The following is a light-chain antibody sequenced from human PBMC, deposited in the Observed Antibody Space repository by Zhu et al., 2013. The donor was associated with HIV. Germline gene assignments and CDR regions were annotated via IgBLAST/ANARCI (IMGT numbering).Light chain of an antibody. J-gene: IGKJ1*01. CDR2: QVS. CDR1: QTVRSW. CDR3: QQYKTTSWT. V-gene: IGKV1-5*03. Sequence: DIQMTQSPPSLSASVGDRVTITCRASQTVRSWLAWYQQKPGKAPKLLMHQVSSLQGGVPSRFSGSGSGTEFFLTISSLQPEDSAIYFCQQYKTTSWTFGQGTKVEIK.